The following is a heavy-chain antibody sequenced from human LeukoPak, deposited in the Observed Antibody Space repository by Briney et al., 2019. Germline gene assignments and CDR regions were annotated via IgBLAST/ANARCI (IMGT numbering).Heavy chain of an antibody. CDR3: VREAGYCAPVCLKSNWFDP. CDR1: GFPLSSHA. Sequence: GGSLRLSCVASGFPLSSHAMSRVRQPPGKGLEWVSAISNGKTYYADSVRGRFTISRDDSKNTVYLQMDSLRDEDTALYYCVREAGYCAPVCLKSNWFDPWGQGTLVTVSS. V-gene: IGHV3-23*01. CDR2: ISNGKT. D-gene: IGHD2-15*01. J-gene: IGHJ5*02.